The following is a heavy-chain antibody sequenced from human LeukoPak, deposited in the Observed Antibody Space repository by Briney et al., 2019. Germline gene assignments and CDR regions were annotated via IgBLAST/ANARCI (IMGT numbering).Heavy chain of an antibody. CDR2: ISSSGSTI. CDR1: GFTLSDYY. V-gene: IGHV3-11*04. Sequence: GGALRLSCAASGFTLSDYYMSWIRQAPGKGLEWVSYISSSGSTIYYADSVKGRFTISRDNAKNSLYLQMNSLRAEDTAVYYCARGILYYYYYMDVWGKGTTVTVSS. D-gene: IGHD2-21*01. J-gene: IGHJ6*03. CDR3: ARGILYYYYYMDV.